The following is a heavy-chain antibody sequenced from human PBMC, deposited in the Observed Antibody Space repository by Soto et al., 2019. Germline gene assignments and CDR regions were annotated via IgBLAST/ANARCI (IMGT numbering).Heavy chain of an antibody. D-gene: IGHD6-13*01. CDR2: IDPSDSYT. CDR3: ARRMKQQDYYYYYGMDV. Sequence: GESLKISCKGSGYSFTSYWISWVRQMPGKGLEWMGRIDPSDSYTNYSPSFQGHVTISADKSISTAYLQWSSLKASDTAMYYCARRMKQQDYYYYYGMDVWGQGTTVTVSS. J-gene: IGHJ6*02. V-gene: IGHV5-10-1*01. CDR1: GYSFTSYW.